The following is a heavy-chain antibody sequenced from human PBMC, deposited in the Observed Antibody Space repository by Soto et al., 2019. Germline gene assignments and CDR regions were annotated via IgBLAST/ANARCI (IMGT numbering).Heavy chain of an antibody. Sequence: QLQLQESGPGPVKPSETLPLTCTVSGGSISSSGYYWGWIRQPPGKGLEFIGSIYYSGSTYYNPSLKNRVPISVDTSKSQFSLKLSSVTATDTAVYYCARGYCSSTSCYATGYFDLWGRGTLVTVSS. V-gene: IGHV4-39*01. CDR2: IYYSGST. J-gene: IGHJ2*01. CDR1: GGSISSSGYY. CDR3: ARGYCSSTSCYATGYFDL. D-gene: IGHD2-2*01.